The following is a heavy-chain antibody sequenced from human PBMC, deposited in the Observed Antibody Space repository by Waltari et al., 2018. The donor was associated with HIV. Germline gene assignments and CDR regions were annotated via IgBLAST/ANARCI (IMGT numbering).Heavy chain of an antibody. Sequence: QEQLVQSGAEVKKPGASVKVSCKASGYSFNDYYMHWIRQAPGQGLESVGWVNPKNGVAHYAQKFEGRVTISSDTSSRTVYMDFRRLTSDDMAVFYCVRGGTHPWGQGTLITVSS. D-gene: IGHD1-1*01. J-gene: IGHJ5*02. CDR2: VNPKNGVA. CDR1: GYSFNDYY. V-gene: IGHV1-2*02. CDR3: VRGGTHP.